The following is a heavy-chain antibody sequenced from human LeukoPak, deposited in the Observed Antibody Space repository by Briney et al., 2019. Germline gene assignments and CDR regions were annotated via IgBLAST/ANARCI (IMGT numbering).Heavy chain of an antibody. D-gene: IGHD2-8*01. CDR3: ARECSTACNTFDY. CDR1: GYTFTGYY. V-gene: IGHV1-2*02. CDR2: IKANSGNT. J-gene: IGHJ4*02. Sequence: ASVKVSCKASGYTFTGYYMHWVRQAPGQGLEWMGWIKANSGNTNYAQKFQGRVTMTRDTSISTAYMELSRLRSDETAVYYCARECSTACNTFDYWGQGTLVTVS.